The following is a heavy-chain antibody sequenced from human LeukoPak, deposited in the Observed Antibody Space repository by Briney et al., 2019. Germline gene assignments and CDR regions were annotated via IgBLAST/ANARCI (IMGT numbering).Heavy chain of an antibody. V-gene: IGHV4-59*01. Sequence: SETLSLTCTVFGXSISSYYWSWIRQPPGKGLEWIGYIYYSGSTNYNPSLKSRVTISVDTSKNQFSLKLSSVTAADTAVYYCARVKSYYDSSGYYLRGYYFDYWGQGTLVTVSS. CDR1: GXSISSYY. CDR3: ARVKSYYDSSGYYLRGYYFDY. J-gene: IGHJ4*02. CDR2: IYYSGST. D-gene: IGHD3-22*01.